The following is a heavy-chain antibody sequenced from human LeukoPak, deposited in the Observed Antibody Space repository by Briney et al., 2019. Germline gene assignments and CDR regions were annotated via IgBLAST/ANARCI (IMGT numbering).Heavy chain of an antibody. Sequence: RASETLSLTCTVSGGSISSYYWSWIRQPPGKGLEWIGYIYYSGSTNYNPSLKSRVTISVDTSKNQFSLKLSSVAAADTAVYYCARKPPFWVDPLGYGMDVWGQGTTVTVSS. CDR3: ARKPPFWVDPLGYGMDV. D-gene: IGHD3-16*01. CDR2: IYYSGST. CDR1: GGSISSYY. V-gene: IGHV4-59*08. J-gene: IGHJ6*02.